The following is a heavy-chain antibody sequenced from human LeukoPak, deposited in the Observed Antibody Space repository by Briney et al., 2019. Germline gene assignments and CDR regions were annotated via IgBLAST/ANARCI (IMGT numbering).Heavy chain of an antibody. CDR2: IYYSGST. V-gene: IGHV4-59*01. CDR3: ARDGQRCSGGSCHLDQYAFDI. CDR1: GGSISSYY. D-gene: IGHD2-15*01. J-gene: IGHJ3*02. Sequence: SETLSLTCTVSGGSISSYYWSWIRQPPGKGLEWIGYIYYSGSTNYNPSLKSRVTISVDTSKNQFSLKLSSVTAADTAVYYCARDGQRCSGGSCHLDQYAFDIWGQGTMVTVSS.